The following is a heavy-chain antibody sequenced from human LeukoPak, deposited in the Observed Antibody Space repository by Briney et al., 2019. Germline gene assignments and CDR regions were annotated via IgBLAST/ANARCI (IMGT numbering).Heavy chain of an antibody. CDR1: GIKFA. Sequence: PGRSLRLSCVASGIKFAMHWVRQAPGKGLEWVSGLSWHSGSIGYADSVKGRFIISRGNAKNSLYLEMNSLRPEDSALYYCAKETKVGENLYYFDYWGRGTLVTVSS. V-gene: IGHV3-9*01. CDR3: AKETKVGENLYYFDY. D-gene: IGHD1-26*01. CDR2: LSWHSGSI. J-gene: IGHJ4*02.